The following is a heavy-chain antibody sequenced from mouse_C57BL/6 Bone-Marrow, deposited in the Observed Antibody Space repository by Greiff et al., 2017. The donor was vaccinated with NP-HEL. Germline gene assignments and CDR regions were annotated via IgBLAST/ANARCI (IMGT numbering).Heavy chain of an antibody. D-gene: IGHD3-2*02. Sequence: QVQLQQPGTELVKPGASVKLSCKASGYTFTSYWMHWVKQRPGQGLEWIRNINPSNGGTNYNEKFKSKATLTVDKSSSKAYMQLSSLTSEDSAVYYGASDSAGYYLYAMDYWGQGTSVTVSS. V-gene: IGHV1-53*01. J-gene: IGHJ4*01. CDR1: GYTFTSYW. CDR3: ASDSAGYYLYAMDY. CDR2: INPSNGGT.